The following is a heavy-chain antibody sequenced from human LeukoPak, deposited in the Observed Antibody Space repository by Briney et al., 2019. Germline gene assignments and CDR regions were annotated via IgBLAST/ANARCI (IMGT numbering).Heavy chain of an antibody. CDR1: GFTFSSYG. Sequence: GGSLRLSCAASGFTFSSYGMSWVRQAPGKGLEWVSAFSGSGVSTYYADSVKGRFTISRDNSKNTLYLQMNSLRAEDTAVYYCAKEYGYTYGEFDYWGQGTLVTVSS. D-gene: IGHD5-18*01. CDR2: FSGSGVST. J-gene: IGHJ4*02. CDR3: AKEYGYTYGEFDY. V-gene: IGHV3-23*01.